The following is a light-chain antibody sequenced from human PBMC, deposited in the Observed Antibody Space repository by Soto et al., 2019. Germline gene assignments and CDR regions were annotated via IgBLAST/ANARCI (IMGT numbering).Light chain of an antibody. CDR1: QSVLYSANNKNY. J-gene: IGKJ4*01. Sequence: DIVMTQSPDSLAVSLGARATINCKSSQSVLYSANNKNYLAWYQQKSGQPPKLLIYWASTRESGVPDRFSGSGSGTDFTLTISSLQAEDVAVYYCQQYYSTPFTFGGGTKVEIK. V-gene: IGKV4-1*01. CDR3: QQYYSTPFT. CDR2: WAS.